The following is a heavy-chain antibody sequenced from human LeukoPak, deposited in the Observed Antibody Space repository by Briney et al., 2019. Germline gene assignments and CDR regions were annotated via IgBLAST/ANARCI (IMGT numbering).Heavy chain of an antibody. CDR1: GGSISSNRHF. Sequence: SETLSLTCSVSGGSISSNRHFWGWIRQPPGKGLEWIGSMFHVGYTYYNPSLQSRVTISIDTSTNQFSLKLNSVIAADTAVYYCAGHHPRNTVDFWGQGTLVTVSS. D-gene: IGHD2/OR15-2a*01. CDR2: MFHVGYT. J-gene: IGHJ4*02. V-gene: IGHV4-39*01. CDR3: AGHHPRNTVDF.